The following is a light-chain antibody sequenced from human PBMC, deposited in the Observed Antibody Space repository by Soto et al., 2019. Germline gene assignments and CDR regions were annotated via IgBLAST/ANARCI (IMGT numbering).Light chain of an antibody. V-gene: IGKV1-39*01. Sequence: IQMTQSPSSLSASVGGSVTITCRASQRIGNYLNWYQQKPGKAPKLLLFAASNLHSGVPSRFSGGGSGTDFTLTISSLQPEDFATYYCQQSYDTPRTFGQGTKVEIK. J-gene: IGKJ1*01. CDR1: QRIGNY. CDR3: QQSYDTPRT. CDR2: AAS.